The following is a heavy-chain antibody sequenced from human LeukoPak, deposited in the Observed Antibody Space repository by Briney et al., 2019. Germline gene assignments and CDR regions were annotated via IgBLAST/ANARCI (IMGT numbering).Heavy chain of an antibody. Sequence: GGSLRLSCAASGFTFGIYAMNWVRQAPGKGLEWVGRIKSKTDGGTTDYAAPVKGRFTISRDDSKNTLYLQMNSLKTEDTAVYYCTTDEADTFDYWGQGTLVTVSS. J-gene: IGHJ4*02. D-gene: IGHD3-9*01. CDR1: GFTFGIYA. CDR2: IKSKTDGGTT. V-gene: IGHV3-15*07. CDR3: TTDEADTFDY.